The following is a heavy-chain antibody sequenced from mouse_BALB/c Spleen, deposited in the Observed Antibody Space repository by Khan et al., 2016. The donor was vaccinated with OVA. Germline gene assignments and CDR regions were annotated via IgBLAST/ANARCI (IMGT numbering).Heavy chain of an antibody. V-gene: IGHV3-1*02. CDR3: ARDGNYFDY. CDR1: GYSITSGYS. J-gene: IGHJ2*01. D-gene: IGHD1-1*01. Sequence: EVELVESGPDLVKPSQSLSLTCTVTGYSITSGYSSYWLRQLPGNILEWMGYIYYSGSTYYNPSLKSRISISRDTSKNQFFLQLNSMTTEDTATYYCARDGNYFDYWGQGTTLTVSS. CDR2: IYYSGST.